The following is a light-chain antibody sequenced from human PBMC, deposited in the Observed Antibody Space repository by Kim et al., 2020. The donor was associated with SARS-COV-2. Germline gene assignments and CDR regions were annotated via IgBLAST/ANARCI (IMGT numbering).Light chain of an antibody. V-gene: IGKV1-39*01. CDR3: QQSYSIPPWT. Sequence: SVGDRVTITCRASQSISSYLNWYQQKPGKAPKLLIYAASSLQSGVPSRFSGSGSGTDFTLTISSLQPEDFATYYCQQSYSIPPWTFGQGTKVEIK. CDR2: AAS. J-gene: IGKJ1*01. CDR1: QSISSY.